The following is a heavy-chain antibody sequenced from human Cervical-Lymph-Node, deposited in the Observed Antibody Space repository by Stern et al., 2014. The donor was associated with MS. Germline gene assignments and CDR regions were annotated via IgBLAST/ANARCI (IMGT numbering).Heavy chain of an antibody. CDR3: ARRKDLAAVGPTFDS. V-gene: IGHV3-21*01. D-gene: IGHD6-13*01. CDR2: IISSSTSI. J-gene: IGHJ4*02. CDR1: GFTFSRYT. Sequence: VQLVESGGGLVKPGGSLRLSCAASGFTFSRYTMNWVPQAPGQGLEWVSPIISSSTSISYAASVQRRFTTSRGNVTNSLYLHLNSLRAEDTAVYYCARRKDLAAVGPTFDSWGQGTLVTVSS.